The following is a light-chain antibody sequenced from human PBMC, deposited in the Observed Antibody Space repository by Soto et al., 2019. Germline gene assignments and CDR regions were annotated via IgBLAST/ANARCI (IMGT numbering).Light chain of an antibody. J-gene: IGLJ2*01. CDR2: YDD. CDR3: AAWDDSLNGVV. Sequence: QSVLTQPPSVSEAPRQRVTISCSGSSSNIGNNAVNWYRQLPGKAPKLLIYYDDLLPSGVSDRFSGSKSGTSASLAISGLQSEDEADYYCAAWDDSLNGVVFGGGTQLTVL. V-gene: IGLV1-36*01. CDR1: SSNIGNNA.